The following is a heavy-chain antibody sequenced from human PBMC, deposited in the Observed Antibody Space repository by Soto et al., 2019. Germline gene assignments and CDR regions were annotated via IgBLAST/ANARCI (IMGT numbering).Heavy chain of an antibody. J-gene: IGHJ2*01. CDR3: ARERFHYYDSSGYYGSYWYFDL. Sequence: ASVKVSCKASAFTFTTSAVQWVRQARGQRLEWIGWIVVGSGNTNYAQKFQERVTITRDMSTSTAYMELSSLRSEDTAVYYCARERFHYYDSSGYYGSYWYFDLWGRGTLVTVSS. CDR2: IVVGSGNT. D-gene: IGHD3-22*01. V-gene: IGHV1-58*01. CDR1: AFTFTTSA.